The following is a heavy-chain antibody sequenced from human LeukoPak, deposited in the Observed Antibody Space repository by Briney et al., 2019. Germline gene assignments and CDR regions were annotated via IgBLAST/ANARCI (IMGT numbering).Heavy chain of an antibody. Sequence: GSLRLTCAASGFITSSYWMTWVRQAPGKGLEWVSSISSNSYHIYYADSLKGRFTISRDNAENSLYLQMNSLRAEDTAVYYCARSPPGSGWPDSWGQGTLVTVSS. J-gene: IGHJ4*02. CDR3: ARSPPGSGWPDS. D-gene: IGHD6-19*01. V-gene: IGHV3-21*01. CDR2: ISSNSYHI. CDR1: GFITSSYW.